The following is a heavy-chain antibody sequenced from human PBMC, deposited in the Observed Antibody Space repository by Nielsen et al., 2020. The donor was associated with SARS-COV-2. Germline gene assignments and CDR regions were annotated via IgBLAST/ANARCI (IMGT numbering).Heavy chain of an antibody. CDR1: GFTFSNAW. Sequence: GESPKISCAASGFTFSNAWMSWVRQAPGKGLEWVGRIKSKTDGGTTDYAAPVKGRFTVSRDDSKNTLYLQMNSLKTEDTAVYYCTTAVGLRDYYYYMDVWGKGTTVTVSS. D-gene: IGHD3/OR15-3a*01. CDR2: IKSKTDGGTT. CDR3: TTAVGLRDYYYYMDV. V-gene: IGHV3-15*01. J-gene: IGHJ6*03.